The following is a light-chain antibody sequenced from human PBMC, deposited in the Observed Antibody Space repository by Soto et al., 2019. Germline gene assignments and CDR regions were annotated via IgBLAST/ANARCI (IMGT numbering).Light chain of an antibody. CDR1: QSVSSN. V-gene: IGKV3-15*01. Sequence: EVLMTQSPATLSVSPGERATLSCRASQSVSSNLAWYQHKPGQAPRLLMYAASTWATGIPARFSGSGSGTEFTLTISSLQYEDFAVYYCQQYHNWPPYTFGQGTKLEIK. J-gene: IGKJ2*01. CDR2: AAS. CDR3: QQYHNWPPYT.